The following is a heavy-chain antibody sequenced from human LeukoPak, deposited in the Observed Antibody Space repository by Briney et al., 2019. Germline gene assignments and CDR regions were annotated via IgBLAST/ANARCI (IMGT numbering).Heavy chain of an antibody. CDR3: ARGPWVRTYYYGSGSYSDFDY. D-gene: IGHD3-10*01. J-gene: IGHJ4*02. CDR2: ISSSSSTI. Sequence: PGGSLRLSCAASGFTFSSYSMNWVRQAPGKGLEWVSYISSSSSTIYYADSVKGRFTISRDNAKNSLYLQMNSLRAEDTAVYYCARGPWVRTYYYGSGSYSDFDYWGQGTLVTVSS. V-gene: IGHV3-48*04. CDR1: GFTFSSYS.